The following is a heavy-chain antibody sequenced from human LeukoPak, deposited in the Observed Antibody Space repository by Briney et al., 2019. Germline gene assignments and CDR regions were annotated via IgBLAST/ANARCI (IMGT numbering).Heavy chain of an antibody. V-gene: IGHV3-64D*06. CDR1: GFTFSTYT. D-gene: IGHD6-19*01. J-gene: IGHJ4*02. CDR2: ISSNGGST. CDR3: VNQISGWVY. Sequence: GGSLRLSCATSGFTFSTYTMHWVRQAPGKGLEYVSAISSNGGSTYHADSVKGRFTISRDNSKNTLYLQMSSLRAEDTAVYYCVNQISGWVYWGQGTLVTVSS.